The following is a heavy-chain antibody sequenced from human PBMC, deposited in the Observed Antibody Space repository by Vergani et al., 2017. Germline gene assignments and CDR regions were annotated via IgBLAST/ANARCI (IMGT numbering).Heavy chain of an antibody. CDR3: AMSSGWPYFDY. D-gene: IGHD6-19*01. J-gene: IGHJ4*02. Sequence: QVQLQESGPRLVRPSQTLSLTCTVSGGSINTGAYYWSWIRQPAGKGLEWIGRVYTSGMTNYNPSLKSRVTILVDRSKSQLSLKLTSVTAADTAVYYCAMSSGWPYFDYWGQGTLVTVSS. CDR1: GGSINTGAYY. CDR2: VYTSGMT. V-gene: IGHV4-61*02.